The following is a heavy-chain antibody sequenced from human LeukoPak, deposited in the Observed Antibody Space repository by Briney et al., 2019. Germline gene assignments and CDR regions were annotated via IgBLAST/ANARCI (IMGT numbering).Heavy chain of an antibody. CDR3: ARDGTGYYIGWFDP. Sequence: SETLSLTCTVSGGSISSSSYYWGWIRQPPGKGLEWIGSIYYSGSTYYNPSLKSRVTISVDTSKNQFSLKLSSVTAADTAVYYCARDGTGYYIGWFDPWGQGTLVTVSS. D-gene: IGHD3/OR15-3a*01. CDR2: IYYSGST. J-gene: IGHJ5*02. V-gene: IGHV4-39*07. CDR1: GGSISSSSYY.